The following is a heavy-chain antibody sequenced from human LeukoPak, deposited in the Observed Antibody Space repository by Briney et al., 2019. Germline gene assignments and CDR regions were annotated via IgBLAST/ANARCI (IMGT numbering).Heavy chain of an antibody. D-gene: IGHD6-13*01. CDR1: GYTFTSNY. CDR2: INSSGGFT. CDR3: ARGSGSSNYLADY. Sequence: ASVKVSCKASGYTFTSNYMHWVRQAPGRGLEWMGIINSSGGFTNYVQKFQGRVTMTRDTSTSTVYMELSSLRSEDTAVYYCARGSGSSNYLADYWGQGTLVSVSS. V-gene: IGHV1-46*01. J-gene: IGHJ4*02.